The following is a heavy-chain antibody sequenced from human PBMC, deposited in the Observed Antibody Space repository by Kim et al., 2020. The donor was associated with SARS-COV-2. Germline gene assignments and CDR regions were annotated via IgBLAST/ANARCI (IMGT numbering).Heavy chain of an antibody. J-gene: IGHJ4*02. D-gene: IGHD3-16*01. Sequence: ASVKVSCQASGYTFTSYAMHWVRQAPGQRLEWMGWINAGNGNTKYSQKFQGRVTITRDTSASTAYMELSSLRSEDTAVYYCARTTRGGVGLGDFDYWGQGTLVTVSS. CDR3: ARTTRGGVGLGDFDY. CDR2: INAGNGNT. V-gene: IGHV1-3*01. CDR1: GYTFTSYA.